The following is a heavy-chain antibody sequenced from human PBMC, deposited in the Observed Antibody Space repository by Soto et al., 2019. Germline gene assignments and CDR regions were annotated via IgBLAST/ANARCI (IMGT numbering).Heavy chain of an antibody. J-gene: IGHJ6*02. D-gene: IGHD3-3*01. CDR2: IDPSDSYT. Sequence: GESLKISCKGSGYSFTSYWISWVRQMPGKGLEWMGRIDPSDSYTNYSPSFQGHVTISADKSISTAYLQWSSLKASDTAMYYCARHVLGDFWSGYYCVGVNFTTGYGMDVWGQGTTVTVSS. V-gene: IGHV5-10-1*01. CDR1: GYSFTSYW. CDR3: ARHVLGDFWSGYYCVGVNFTTGYGMDV.